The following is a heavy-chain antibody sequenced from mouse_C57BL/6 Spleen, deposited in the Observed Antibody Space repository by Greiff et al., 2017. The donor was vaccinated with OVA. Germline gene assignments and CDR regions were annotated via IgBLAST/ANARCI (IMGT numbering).Heavy chain of an antibody. J-gene: IGHJ4*01. V-gene: IGHV1-22*01. D-gene: IGHD1-1*01. CDR2: INPNNGGT. CDR3: ARGILRLYYAMDY. Sequence: EVKLVESGPELVKPGASVKMSCKASGYTFTDYNMHWVKQSHGKSLEWIGYINPNNGGTSYNQKFKGKATLTVNKSSSTAYMELRSLTSEDSAVYYCARGILRLYYAMDYWGQGTSVTVSS. CDR1: GYTFTDYN.